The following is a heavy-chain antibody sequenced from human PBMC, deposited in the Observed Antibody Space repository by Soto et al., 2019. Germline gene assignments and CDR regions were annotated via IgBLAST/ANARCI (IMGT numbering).Heavy chain of an antibody. CDR1: GYTFTSYA. Sequence: ASVKVSCKASGYTFTSYAMLWVRQAPGQRLEWMGWINAHNGNTNYSQKFQGRVTMTSDTPTSTAYMELRSLRSDDTAFYYCVRDEISSAGLDPWGQGTLVTVSS. CDR2: INAHNGNT. J-gene: IGHJ5*02. V-gene: IGHV1-3*01. CDR3: VRDEISSAGLDP.